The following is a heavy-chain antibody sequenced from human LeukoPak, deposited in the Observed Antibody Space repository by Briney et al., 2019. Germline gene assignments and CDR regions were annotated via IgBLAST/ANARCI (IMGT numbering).Heavy chain of an antibody. CDR1: GGSISSSSYY. CDR2: IYYSGST. D-gene: IGHD5-24*01. J-gene: IGHJ4*02. CDR3: ARQEMATITSLFDY. Sequence: SETLSLTCTVSGGSISSSSYYWGWIRQPPGKGLEWIGSIYYSGSTYYNPSLKSRVTISVDTSKNQFSLKLSSVTAADTAVYYCARQEMATITSLFDYWGQGTLVTVSS. V-gene: IGHV4-39*01.